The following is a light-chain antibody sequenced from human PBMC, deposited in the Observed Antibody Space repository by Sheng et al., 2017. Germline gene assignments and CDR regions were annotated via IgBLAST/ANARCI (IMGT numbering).Light chain of an antibody. J-gene: IGKJ4*01. CDR1: QNINTY. CDR2: AAS. Sequence: DIQMTQSPSSLSASVGDRVTITCRASQNINTYLNWYQQKPGKAPKVLISAASNLHSGVPSRFSGSGSGTDFTLTISSLQPEDFATYYCQQSYTTRLTFGGGTKVEDQT. CDR3: QQSYTTRLT. V-gene: IGKV1-39*01.